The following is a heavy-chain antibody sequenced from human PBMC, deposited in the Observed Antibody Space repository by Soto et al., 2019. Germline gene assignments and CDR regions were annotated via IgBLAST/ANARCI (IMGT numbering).Heavy chain of an antibody. CDR1: GYTFTKYG. CDR2: ISAYNGNT. CDR3: ARDVCSGSYCRDDVFDI. J-gene: IGHJ3*02. D-gene: IGHD2-15*01. Sequence: VQLVQSGAEVKKPGASVKVSCQASGYTFTKYGISWVRQAPGQGLEWTGWISAYNGNTNSAQRFQVRVTMTTDTSTNTAYMELRSLRSDDTAVYYCARDVCSGSYCRDDVFDIWGQGTMVTVSS. V-gene: IGHV1-18*04.